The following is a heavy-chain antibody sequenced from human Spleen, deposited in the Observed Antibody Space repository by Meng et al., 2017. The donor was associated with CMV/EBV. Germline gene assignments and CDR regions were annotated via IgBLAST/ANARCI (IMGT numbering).Heavy chain of an antibody. CDR1: GYTFSSYY. V-gene: IGHV1-2*02. Sequence: ASVKVSCKASGYTFSSYYIHWVRQAPGQGLEWIGWINPNTGVTESAQRFQGRVTVTRDASSRAANMELTSLTSDDTAVYYCALSPRTWYQDYWGHGTLVTVS. D-gene: IGHD2-2*01. CDR2: INPNTGVT. J-gene: IGHJ4*01. CDR3: ALSPRTWYQDY.